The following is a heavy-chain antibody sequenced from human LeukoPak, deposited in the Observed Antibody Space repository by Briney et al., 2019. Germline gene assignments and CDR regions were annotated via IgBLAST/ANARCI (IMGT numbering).Heavy chain of an antibody. Sequence: SETLSLTCTVSGGSISSYYWSWIRQPPGKGLEWIGYIYYSGSTNYNPSLKSRVTISVDTSKNRFSLKLSSVTAADTAVYYCAMYSSSSLGNVKNYWGQGTLVTVSS. CDR1: GGSISSYY. CDR3: AMYSSSSLGNVKNY. D-gene: IGHD6-6*01. CDR2: IYYSGST. V-gene: IGHV4-59*01. J-gene: IGHJ4*02.